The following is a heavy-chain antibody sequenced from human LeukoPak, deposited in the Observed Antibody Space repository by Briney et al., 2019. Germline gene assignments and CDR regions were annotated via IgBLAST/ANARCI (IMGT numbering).Heavy chain of an antibody. V-gene: IGHV5-51*07. CDR2: IYPGDSDT. CDR3: AADYYDSSGYAIDAFDI. J-gene: IGHJ3*02. Sequence: GESLKISCKGSGYSFTSYWIGWVHQMPGKGLEWMGIIYPGDSDTRYSPSFQGQVTISADKSISTAYLQWSSLKASDTAMYYCAADYYDSSGYAIDAFDIWGQGTMVTVSS. CDR1: GYSFTSYW. D-gene: IGHD3-22*01.